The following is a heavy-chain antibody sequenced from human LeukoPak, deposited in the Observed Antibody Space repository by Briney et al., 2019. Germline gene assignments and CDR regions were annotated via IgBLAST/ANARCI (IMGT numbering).Heavy chain of an antibody. CDR1: GFALGDYA. J-gene: IGHJ4*02. Sequence: GGSLRLSCTVSGFALGDYAMTWFRQAPGTGLEWVGFIRSKGYGGTTEYAASVKGRFSISRDDSKSIAYLQMNSLKSEDTALYYCAREDPEAGLFEYWGQGTLVTVSS. D-gene: IGHD1-14*01. CDR2: IRSKGYGGTT. V-gene: IGHV3-49*03. CDR3: AREDPEAGLFEY.